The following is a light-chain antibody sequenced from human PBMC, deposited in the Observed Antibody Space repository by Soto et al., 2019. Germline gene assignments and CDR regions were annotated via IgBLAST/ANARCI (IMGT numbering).Light chain of an antibody. V-gene: IGLV2-14*01. J-gene: IGLJ2*01. Sequence: QSALTQPASVSGSPGQSITISCTGTSSDVGAYDYVSWYQQHPGKAPKLMIYDVTTRPSGVSNRFSGSKSGNTASLTISGLQAEDEADYYCSSHTGCTTLVFGGGTKLTVL. CDR2: DVT. CDR3: SSHTGCTTLV. CDR1: SSDVGAYDY.